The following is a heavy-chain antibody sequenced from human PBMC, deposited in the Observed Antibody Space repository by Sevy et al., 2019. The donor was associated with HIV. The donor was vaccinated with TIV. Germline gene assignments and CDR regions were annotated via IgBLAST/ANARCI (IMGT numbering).Heavy chain of an antibody. CDR1: GFTFAKYS. V-gene: IGHV3-23*01. CDR3: GSEGCTQPHDY. Sequence: GGSLRLSCAASGFTFAKYSMSWLRQAPGKGLEWVSTFSFGCGRINYADSVKGRFTISRDDSKNTLYLQMNSLRAEDTATYFCGSEGCTQPHDYWGQGTLVTVSS. D-gene: IGHD6-19*01. CDR2: FSFGCGRI. J-gene: IGHJ4*02.